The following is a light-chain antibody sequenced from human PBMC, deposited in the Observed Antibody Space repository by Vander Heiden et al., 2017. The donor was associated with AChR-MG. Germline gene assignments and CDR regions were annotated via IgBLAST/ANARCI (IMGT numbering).Light chain of an antibody. CDR3: SSHTSSSTVV. CDR1: TSDDGSYNY. V-gene: IGLV2-14*01. CDR2: GVS. Sequence: QSPLPLPSSVSGSPGQSFTTSCTGTTSDDGSYNYVSLYHQHPGQAPKPIVFGVSKRPAGISASFIGTKAGNTATLTISGHQAEDEADYYCSSHTSSSTVVFGGGTKVTVL. J-gene: IGLJ3*02.